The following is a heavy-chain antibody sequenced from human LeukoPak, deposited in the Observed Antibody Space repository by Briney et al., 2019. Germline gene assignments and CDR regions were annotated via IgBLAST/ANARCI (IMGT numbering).Heavy chain of an antibody. CDR2: MYTSGET. J-gene: IGHJ4*02. CDR1: GDSITSYY. Sequence: PSETLSLTCTVSGDSITSYYRSWIRQPAGKGLEWIGRMYTSGETNCNPSLKSRVTMSLDTSKKQFSLRLSSVTAADTAIYYCARGIQGVGNYWGQGTLVTVSS. V-gene: IGHV4-4*07. CDR3: ARGIQGVGNY. D-gene: IGHD1-1*01.